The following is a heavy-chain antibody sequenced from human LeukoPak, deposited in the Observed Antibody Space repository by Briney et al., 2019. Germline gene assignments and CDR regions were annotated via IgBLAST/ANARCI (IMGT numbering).Heavy chain of an antibody. J-gene: IGHJ3*02. Sequence: ASVKVSCKASGYTFTSYDINWVRQATGQGLEWMGWMNPNSGNTGYAQKFQGRVTMTRNTSISTAYMELSSLRSEDTAVYYCARGLTCSGGSCYWWGGNDAFDIWGQGTMVTVSS. D-gene: IGHD2-15*01. CDR1: GYTFTSYD. CDR2: MNPNSGNT. CDR3: ARGLTCSGGSCYWWGGNDAFDI. V-gene: IGHV1-8*01.